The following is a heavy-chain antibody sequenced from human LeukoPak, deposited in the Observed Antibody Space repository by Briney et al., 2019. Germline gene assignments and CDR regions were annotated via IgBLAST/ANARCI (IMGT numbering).Heavy chain of an antibody. CDR3: ARDHFDGAMFDY. CDR1: GFTFSSYE. J-gene: IGHJ4*02. CDR2: ISSSGSTI. Sequence: PGGSLRLSCAASGFTFSSYEMNWVRQAPGQGLEWVSYISSSGSTIYYADSVKGRFTISRDNAKNSLYLQMNSLRAEDTAVYYCARDHFDGAMFDYWGQGTLVTVSS. V-gene: IGHV3-48*03. D-gene: IGHD4-17*01.